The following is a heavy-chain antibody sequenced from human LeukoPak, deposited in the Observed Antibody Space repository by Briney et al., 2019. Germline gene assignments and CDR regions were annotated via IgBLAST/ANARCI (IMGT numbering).Heavy chain of an antibody. D-gene: IGHD2-2*01. CDR1: GFTFSSYS. J-gene: IGHJ4*02. V-gene: IGHV3-21*01. CDR3: ARGGSSTSSAQPH. CDR2: ISSSSSYI. Sequence: GGSLRLSCAASGFTFSSYSMNWVRQAPGKGLEWVSSISSSSSYIYYADSVKGRFTISRDNAKNSLYLQMNSLRAEDTAVYYCARGGSSTSSAQPHWGQGTLVTVSS.